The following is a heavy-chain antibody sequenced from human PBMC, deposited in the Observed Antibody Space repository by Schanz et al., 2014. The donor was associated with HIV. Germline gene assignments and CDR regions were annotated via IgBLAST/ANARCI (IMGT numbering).Heavy chain of an antibody. D-gene: IGHD6-13*01. CDR1: GFAFSSYA. CDR3: AKPVRGAAGRFDF. CDR2: VSDSGSST. J-gene: IGHJ4*02. Sequence: EVQLLESGGGVVQPGGSLRLSCAASGFAFSSYAMSWVRQAPGKGLQWVSSVSDSGSSTYYGDSVKGRFTVSRDNSKDTLSLQMNSLGVEDTAVYYCAKPVRGAAGRFDFWGQGTVVTVSS. V-gene: IGHV3-23*01.